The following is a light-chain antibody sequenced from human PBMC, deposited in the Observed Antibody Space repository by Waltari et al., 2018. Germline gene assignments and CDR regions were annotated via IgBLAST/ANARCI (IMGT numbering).Light chain of an antibody. CDR3: YSKDSSGNHRV. Sequence: SYELTQPPSVSVSPGQTATITCSGDALPKKYAYWYQQKSGQAPVLVIYEATKRPSGIPERFSGSSAGTTATLTISGAQVEDEADYYCYSKDSSGNHRVFGGGTKLTVL. CDR2: EAT. CDR1: ALPKKY. V-gene: IGLV3-10*01. J-gene: IGLJ2*01.